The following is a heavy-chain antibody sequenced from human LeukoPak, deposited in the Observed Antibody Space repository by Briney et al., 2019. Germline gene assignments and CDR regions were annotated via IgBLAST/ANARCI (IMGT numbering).Heavy chain of an antibody. CDR2: IYVTGN. D-gene: IGHD3-16*02. Sequence: RSETLSLTCTVSGGSIGTYYWSWVRQSPGKGLEWIGYIYVTGNRYNPYLQSRVTISVDTSRNQFFLKMSSVTAADTAAYCARHIGGGIEDMDVWGKGTKVTVSS. J-gene: IGHJ6*03. CDR3: RHIGGGIEDMDV. V-gene: IGHV4-4*09. CDR1: GGSIGTYY.